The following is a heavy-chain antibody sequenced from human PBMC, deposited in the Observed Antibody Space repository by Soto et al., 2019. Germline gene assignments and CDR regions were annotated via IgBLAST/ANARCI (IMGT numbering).Heavy chain of an antibody. D-gene: IGHD4-17*01. CDR1: GGSFSGYY. CDR2: INHSGST. Sequence: SETLSLTCAVYGGSFSGYYWSWIRQPPGKGLEWIGEINHSGSTNYNPSLKSRVTISVDTSKNQFSLKLSSVTAGDTAVYYCAKTYGDYGGGAFDIWGQGTMVTVSS. V-gene: IGHV4-34*01. J-gene: IGHJ3*02. CDR3: AKTYGDYGGGAFDI.